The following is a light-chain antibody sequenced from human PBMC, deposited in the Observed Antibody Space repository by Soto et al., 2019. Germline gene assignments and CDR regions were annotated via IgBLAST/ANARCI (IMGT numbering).Light chain of an antibody. CDR3: QSYDSSPSGYV. Sequence: QAVVTQPPSVSGAPGQGVTISCTGSSSNIGAGYDVHWYQQLPGTAPKLLIYANRNRPAGVPDRFSASKSDTSASLAITGLQAEDEADYYCQSYDSSPSGYVFGTGTKVTVL. CDR2: ANR. V-gene: IGLV1-40*01. CDR1: SSNIGAGYD. J-gene: IGLJ1*01.